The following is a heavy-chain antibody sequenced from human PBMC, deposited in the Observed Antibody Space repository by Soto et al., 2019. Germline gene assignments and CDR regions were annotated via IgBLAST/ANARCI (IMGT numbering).Heavy chain of an antibody. Sequence: QVQLVQSGAEVRKPGSSVEVSCMASGSTFSSYTVNWVRQAPGQGLEWIGRIIPVLGVTHYARRFQGRVTIPADRSRKTAYMELTSLTYEDTAVYYCARRRYCGVDCYNKFYYGMDVWGQETTVTVSS. CDR1: GSTFSSYT. CDR3: ARRRYCGVDCYNKFYYGMDV. D-gene: IGHD2-21*02. J-gene: IGHJ6*02. CDR2: IIPVLGVT. V-gene: IGHV1-69*02.